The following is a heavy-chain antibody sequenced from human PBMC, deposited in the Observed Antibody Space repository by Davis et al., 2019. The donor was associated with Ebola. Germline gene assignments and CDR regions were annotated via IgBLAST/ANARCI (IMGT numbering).Heavy chain of an antibody. J-gene: IGHJ4*02. Sequence: PSETLSLTCAVYGGSFSGYHWSWIRQPPGKGLEWIGDINHSGSTNYNPSLKSRVTISVDTSKNQFSLKLSSVTAADTAVYYCARDPKYSSRFDYWGQGTLVTVSS. CDR2: INHSGST. D-gene: IGHD6-6*01. V-gene: IGHV4-34*01. CDR1: GGSFSGYH. CDR3: ARDPKYSSRFDY.